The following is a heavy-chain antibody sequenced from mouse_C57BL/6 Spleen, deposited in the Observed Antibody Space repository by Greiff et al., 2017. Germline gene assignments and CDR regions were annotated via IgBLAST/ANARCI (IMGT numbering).Heavy chain of an antibody. CDR3: ARGYYGSSYRYCDV. V-gene: IGHV1-52*01. J-gene: IGHJ1*03. Sequence: VQLQQPGAELVRPGSSVKLSCKASGYTFTSYWMHWVKQRPIQGLEWIGNIDPSDSDTHYNQTFKDKATVTVDKSSSTAYRQLSSLASEDSAVYYGARGYYGSSYRYCDVWGTGTTVTGSS. CDR1: GYTFTSYW. CDR2: IDPSDSDT. D-gene: IGHD1-1*01.